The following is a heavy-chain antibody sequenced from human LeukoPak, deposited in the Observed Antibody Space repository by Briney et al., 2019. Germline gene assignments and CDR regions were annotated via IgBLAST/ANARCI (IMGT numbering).Heavy chain of an antibody. V-gene: IGHV3-7*05. CDR3: ARGHGWFDP. J-gene: IGHJ5*02. CDR1: GFTFTTYW. CDR2: IEQYGSEK. Sequence: GGSLRLSCAASGFTFTTYWMTWVRQAPGKGLEWVANIEQYGSEKNYVDSVKGRFTISRDNAKNSLYLQMNILRAEDTAVYYCARGHGWFDPWGQGTLVTVSS.